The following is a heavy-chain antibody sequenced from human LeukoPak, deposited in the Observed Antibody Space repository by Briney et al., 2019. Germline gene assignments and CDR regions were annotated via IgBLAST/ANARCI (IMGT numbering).Heavy chain of an antibody. V-gene: IGHV3-30*18. Sequence: GRSLRLSCAASGFPFSSYGMHWVRQAPGKGLEWVSFISYDGANKYYADSVKGRFTISRDNSKNTLYLQMNSLRGDDTGMYFCAKDSSSSNYYYGLDVWGQGTTVTVSS. CDR1: GFPFSSYG. J-gene: IGHJ6*02. D-gene: IGHD6-13*01. CDR3: AKDSSSSNYYYGLDV. CDR2: ISYDGANK.